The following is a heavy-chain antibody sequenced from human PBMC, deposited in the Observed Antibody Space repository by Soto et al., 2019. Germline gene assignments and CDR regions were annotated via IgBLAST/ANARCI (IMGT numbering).Heavy chain of an antibody. J-gene: IGHJ5*02. V-gene: IGHV4-4*02. CDR1: GTSISSTFW. CDR3: ATLPPRIVVVKTEIPT. CDR2: IYHSGST. Sequence: SETLSLTCAVSGTSISSTFWWTWVRQPPGKGLEWIGEIYHSGSTKYNPSLKSRVTISVDKSNNQFSLELRAVTAADTAVYYCATLPPRIVVVKTEIPTWAQGTLVTVS. D-gene: IGHD2-15*01.